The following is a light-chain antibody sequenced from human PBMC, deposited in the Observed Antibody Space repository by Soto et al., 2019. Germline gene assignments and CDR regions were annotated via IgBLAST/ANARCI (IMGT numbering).Light chain of an antibody. V-gene: IGLV2-14*01. CDR1: ISDVGAYNY. CDR2: AVN. CDR3: TSYTTRSPHV. Sequence: SGITQPSSVSGSPGRSITISCTGTISDVGAYNYVSWYQQHPGKAPKRIILAVNHRPSGVSGRFSGSKSGNTASLTISGLQGDDEADYYCTSYTTRSPHVYRTGTKVTVL. J-gene: IGLJ1*01.